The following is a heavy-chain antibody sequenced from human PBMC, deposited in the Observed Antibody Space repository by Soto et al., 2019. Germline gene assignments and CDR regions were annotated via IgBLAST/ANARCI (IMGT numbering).Heavy chain of an antibody. J-gene: IGHJ3*02. V-gene: IGHV1-69*12. CDR3: ARGYGGSSFAGAAHAFDI. CDR2: IIPIFGTA. D-gene: IGHD1-26*01. Sequence: QVQLVQSGAEVKKPGSSVKVSCKASGGTFSSYAISWVRQAPGQGLEWMGGIIPIFGTANYAQKFQGRVTTPANXXPXTXXMELGSLRSEDTAVYYCARGYGGSSFAGAAHAFDIWGQGTMVTASS. CDR1: GGTFSSYA.